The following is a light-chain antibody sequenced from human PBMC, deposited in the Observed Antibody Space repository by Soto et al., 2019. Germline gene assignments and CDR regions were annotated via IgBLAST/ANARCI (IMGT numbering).Light chain of an antibody. CDR3: QQYNKWPPT. Sequence: EIVMTQSPATLSVSPGERATPSWRASQSVSSNLAWFQQKPGQAPRLLIYGASTRDTGIPARFSGSGSGTEFTLTISSLQSEDFAVYHCQQYNKWPPTFGQGTRLEIK. CDR2: GAS. V-gene: IGKV3-15*01. CDR1: QSVSSN. J-gene: IGKJ5*01.